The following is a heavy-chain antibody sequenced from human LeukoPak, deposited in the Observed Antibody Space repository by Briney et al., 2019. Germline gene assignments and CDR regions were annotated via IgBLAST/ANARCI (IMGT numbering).Heavy chain of an antibody. CDR3: ARGPKDYYDSSGYPSSRENYYYYYVDV. J-gene: IGHJ6*03. Sequence: PGGSLRLSCAASGFTFSSYAMHWVRQAPGKGLEWVAVISYDGSNKYYADSVKGRFTISRDNSKNTLYLQMNSLRAEDTAVYYCARGPKDYYDSSGYPSSRENYYYYYVDVWGKGTTVTVSS. CDR2: ISYDGSNK. V-gene: IGHV3-30*04. CDR1: GFTFSSYA. D-gene: IGHD3-22*01.